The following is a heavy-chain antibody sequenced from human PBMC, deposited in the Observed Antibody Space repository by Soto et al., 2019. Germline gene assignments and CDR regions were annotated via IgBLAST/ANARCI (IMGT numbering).Heavy chain of an antibody. D-gene: IGHD5-12*01. CDR1: GYIFTNYW. CDR3: ARRRDGYNLYYYGMDV. V-gene: IGHV5-51*01. Sequence: GESLKISCQGSGYIFTNYWIGWVRQMPGKGLEWMGIIYPGDSDTRYSPSFQGQVTISADKSISTAYLQWSSLKASDTAMYYCARRRDGYNLYYYGMDVWGQGTTVTVSS. J-gene: IGHJ6*02. CDR2: IYPGDSDT.